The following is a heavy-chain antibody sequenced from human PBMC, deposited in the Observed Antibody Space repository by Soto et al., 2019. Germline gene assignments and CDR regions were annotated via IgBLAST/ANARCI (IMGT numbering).Heavy chain of an antibody. CDR3: ARVPAP. V-gene: IGHV4-30-2*01. Sequence: QLQLQESGSGLVKPSQTLSLTCAVSGVSISSGGYSWSWFRQPPGKGLEWIGYIYHRGSTYYSPSLKSRVTISVDGSKNQSSLKLSSVTAAETAVYYCARVPAPWGQGTLVTVSS. J-gene: IGHJ5*02. CDR1: GVSISSGGYS. CDR2: IYHRGST.